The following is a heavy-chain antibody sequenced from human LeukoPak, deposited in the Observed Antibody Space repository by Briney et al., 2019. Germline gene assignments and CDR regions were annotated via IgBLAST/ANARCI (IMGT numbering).Heavy chain of an antibody. CDR1: GHTFTGYY. V-gene: IGHV1-2*02. CDR3: ARVITMVRGVIMYDY. Sequence: GASVKVSYKASGHTFTGYYMPWVRQAPGQGLEWMGWIDPNSGGTNDAQKFQGRVTMTRDTSISTAYMELSRLRSDDTAVYYCARVITMVRGVIMYDYWGQGTLVTVSS. D-gene: IGHD3-10*01. CDR2: IDPNSGGT. J-gene: IGHJ4*02.